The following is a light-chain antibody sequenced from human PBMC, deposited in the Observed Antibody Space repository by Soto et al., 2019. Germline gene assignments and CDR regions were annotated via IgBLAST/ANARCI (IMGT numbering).Light chain of an antibody. CDR1: ENIDNY. CDR2: ATS. J-gene: IGKJ4*01. V-gene: IGKV1-39*01. CDR3: QESYTNYAVT. Sequence: DIQMTQSPSSLSASLGDRVTLTCRASENIDNYLNWYQQKQGEAPKLLIYATSTLQSGVPSRFSGSGSGTEFTLTISSLQAEYFATYFCQESYTNYAVTFGGGTKVDIK.